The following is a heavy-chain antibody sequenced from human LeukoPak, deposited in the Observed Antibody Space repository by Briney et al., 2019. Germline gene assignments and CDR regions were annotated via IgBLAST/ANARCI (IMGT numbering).Heavy chain of an antibody. V-gene: IGHV5-51*01. Sequence: GESLKISCQGSGDSFSDYWIGWVRQMPGKGLEWMGVIYPGDSDTRYSPSFEGQVTISVDKSINTAYLQWSSLKASDTAMFFFARLFFDICCLGDYFDYWGQGTLVTVSS. CDR1: GDSFSDYW. CDR2: IYPGDSDT. J-gene: IGHJ4*02. CDR3: ARLFFDICCLGDYFDY. D-gene: IGHD3-9*01.